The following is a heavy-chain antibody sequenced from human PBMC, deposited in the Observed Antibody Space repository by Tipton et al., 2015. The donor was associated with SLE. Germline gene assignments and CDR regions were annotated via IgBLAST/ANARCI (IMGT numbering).Heavy chain of an antibody. J-gene: IGHJ2*01. Sequence: GSLRLSCTVSGGSISSYYWSWIRQPPGKGLEWIGYIYYSGSTNYNPSLKSRVTISVDTSKNQFSLKLSSVTAAATAVYYCARGGTAMAYWYFDLWGRGTLVTVSS. V-gene: IGHV4-59*08. CDR2: IYYSGST. CDR1: GGSISSYY. CDR3: ARGGTAMAYWYFDL. D-gene: IGHD5-18*01.